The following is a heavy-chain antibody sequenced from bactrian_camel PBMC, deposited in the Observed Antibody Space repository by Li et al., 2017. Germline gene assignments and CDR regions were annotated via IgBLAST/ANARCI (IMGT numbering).Heavy chain of an antibody. CDR2: IYIDGTT. J-gene: IGHJ6*01. CDR1: QDTRCNYD. Sequence: HVQLVESGGGSVQAGGSLRLSCAASQDTRCNYDTRWYRQAPGKEREFVSGIYIDGTTSYADSVRGRFAISEENGKNKNTLYLQMNSLKPEDTALYICAASPGMWYCSGDDALSSRVFGYWGQGTQVTVS. CDR3: AASPGMWYCSGDDALSSRVFGY. D-gene: IGHD2*01. V-gene: IGHV3S53*01.